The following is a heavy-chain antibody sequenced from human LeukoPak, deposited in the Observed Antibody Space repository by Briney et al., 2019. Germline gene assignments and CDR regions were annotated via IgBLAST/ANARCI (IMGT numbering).Heavy chain of an antibody. V-gene: IGHV3-53*01. Sequence: GGSLRLSCAASGFTVSSNYMSWVRQAPGKDLEWVSVIYSGGSTYYADSVKGRFTISRDSSKNTLYLQMNSLRAEDTAVYYCAKVSGGGLYYDGMDVWGQGTTVTVSS. CDR1: GFTVSSNY. D-gene: IGHD1-14*01. J-gene: IGHJ6*02. CDR3: AKVSGGGLYYDGMDV. CDR2: IYSGGST.